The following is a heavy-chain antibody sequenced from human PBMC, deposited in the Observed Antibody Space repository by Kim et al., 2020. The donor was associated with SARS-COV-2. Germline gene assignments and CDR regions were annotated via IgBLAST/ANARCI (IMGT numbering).Heavy chain of an antibody. CDR2: FSAYNGNT. J-gene: IGHJ4*02. D-gene: IGHD3-16*01. CDR1: GYTFTSYG. V-gene: IGHV1-18*04. CDR3: ARVGVITFGGLYYFDY. Sequence: ASVKVSCKASGYTFTSYGISWVRQAPGQGLEWMGWFSAYNGNTNYAQKLQGRVTMTTDTSTSTAYMELRSLRSDDTAVYYCARVGVITFGGLYYFDYWGQGTLVTAPQ.